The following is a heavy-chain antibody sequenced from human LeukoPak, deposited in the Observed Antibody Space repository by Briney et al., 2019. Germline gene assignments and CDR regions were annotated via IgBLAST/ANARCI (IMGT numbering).Heavy chain of an antibody. CDR3: AATPRSAFDY. J-gene: IGHJ4*02. CDR2: IYHSGTT. V-gene: IGHV4-38-2*01. CDR1: GYSISSNYY. Sequence: SETLSLTCAVSGYSISSNYYWGWIRQPPGKVLEWIGTIYHSGTTYYNPSLKSRLTISVDTSKNQFSLKLSSVTAADTAVYYCAATPRSAFDYWGRGTLVTVSS.